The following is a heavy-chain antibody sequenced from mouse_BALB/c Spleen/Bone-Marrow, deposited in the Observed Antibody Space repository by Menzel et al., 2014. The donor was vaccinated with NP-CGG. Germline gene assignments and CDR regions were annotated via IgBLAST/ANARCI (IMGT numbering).Heavy chain of an antibody. J-gene: IGHJ3*01. D-gene: IGHD2-1*01. Sequence: SGAELVKPGASVKLSCTASGFNIKDTYMHWVKQRPEQGLEWIGRIDPANGNTKYDPKFQGKATITADTSSNTAYLQLSGLTSEDTAVYYCARNGNYGAWFAYWGQGTLVTVSA. CDR3: ARNGNYGAWFAY. CDR1: GFNIKDTY. CDR2: IDPANGNT. V-gene: IGHV14-3*02.